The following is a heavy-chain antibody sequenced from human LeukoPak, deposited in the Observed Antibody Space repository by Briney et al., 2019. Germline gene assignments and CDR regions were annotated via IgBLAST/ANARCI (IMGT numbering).Heavy chain of an antibody. J-gene: IGHJ4*02. CDR1: GGPVTSYV. Sequence: GASVKVACKASGGPVTSYVISWVRQAPGQGLEWLGRLIPMLKTQEYAQKLQGRVTMSADKSTNTAYMELSSLTSEDTAVYYCARGKGFVGHFDSCGQGTQVTAST. CDR3: ARGKGFVGHFDS. D-gene: IGHD2-15*01. CDR2: LIPMLKTQ. V-gene: IGHV1-69*04.